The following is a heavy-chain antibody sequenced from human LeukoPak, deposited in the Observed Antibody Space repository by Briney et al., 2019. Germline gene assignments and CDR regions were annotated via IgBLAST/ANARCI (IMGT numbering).Heavy chain of an antibody. J-gene: IGHJ6*03. CDR2: INTDSSSI. D-gene: IGHD3-22*01. CDR3: AKDGLKEWVITIRKYYYYMDV. CDR1: GFTFNIYE. V-gene: IGHV3-48*04. Sequence: GGSLRLSCAASGFTFNIYEMNWVRQAPGKGLEWISHINTDSSSIHYADSMKGRFTISRDNAKNRLYLQMNSRRAEDTAVYYCAKDGLKEWVITIRKYYYYMDVWGKGTTVTVSS.